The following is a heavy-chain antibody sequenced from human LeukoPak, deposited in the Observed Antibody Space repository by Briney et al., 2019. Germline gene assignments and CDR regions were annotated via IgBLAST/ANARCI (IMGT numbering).Heavy chain of an antibody. CDR1: GFTFSSYS. CDR2: ISSSSSYI. V-gene: IGHV3-21*01. J-gene: IGHJ4*02. D-gene: IGHD5-18*01. Sequence: GGSLRLSCAASGFTFSSYSMNWVRQAPGKGLEWVSCISSSSSYIYYADSVKGRFTISRDNAKNSLYLQMNSLRAEDTAVYYCARDGACGGYSYGFVVYWGQGTLVTVSS. CDR3: ARDGACGGYSYGFVVY.